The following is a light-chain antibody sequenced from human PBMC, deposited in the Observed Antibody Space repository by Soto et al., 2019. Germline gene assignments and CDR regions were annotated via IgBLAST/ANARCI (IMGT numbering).Light chain of an antibody. V-gene: IGKV3-15*01. CDR3: QQYNTWSPLT. Sequence: EIVMTQSPATLSVSPGERATLSCRASQSVSNNLAWYQQKPGQAPKLLISGASTRSTGIPARFSGSWSGTEFTITISSLQSEDFAVYYCQQYNTWSPLTFGGGTKVETK. J-gene: IGKJ4*01. CDR2: GAS. CDR1: QSVSNN.